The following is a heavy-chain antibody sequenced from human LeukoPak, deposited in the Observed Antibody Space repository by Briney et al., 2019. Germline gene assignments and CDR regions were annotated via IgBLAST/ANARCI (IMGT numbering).Heavy chain of an antibody. CDR2: ISGYNTNT. J-gene: IGHJ4*02. CDR1: GYTLTSYG. D-gene: IGHD3-10*01. Sequence: ASVKVSCKASGYTLTSYGISWVRQAPGQGLEWMGCISGYNTNTKYAQTVQGRVTMTTDTSTSTAYLELRGLSSDDTAVYFCARGQFGETSFDYWGQGTLVTVSS. V-gene: IGHV1-18*01. CDR3: ARGQFGETSFDY.